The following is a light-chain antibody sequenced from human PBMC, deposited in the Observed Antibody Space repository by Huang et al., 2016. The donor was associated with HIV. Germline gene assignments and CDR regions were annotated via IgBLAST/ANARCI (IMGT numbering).Light chain of an antibody. CDR2: LGS. J-gene: IGKJ1*01. Sequence: DIVMTQSPVSLSVTPGESASISCRSSQSLLHSNGYNYLGWYLQKPGPSPQLLIYLGSNRAPGVPDRFSGSVSGTDFTLKISRLEAEDIGVYYCMQDLQTPWTFGQGTKVEVK. CDR1: QSLLHSNGYNY. CDR3: MQDLQTPWT. V-gene: IGKV2-28*01.